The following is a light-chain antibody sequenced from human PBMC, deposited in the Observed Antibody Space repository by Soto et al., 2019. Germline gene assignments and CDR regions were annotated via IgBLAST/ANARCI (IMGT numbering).Light chain of an antibody. J-gene: IGLJ2*01. V-gene: IGLV2-8*01. Sequence: QSALTQPPSASGSPGQSVNISCTGTSSDVGGYNYVSWYQQHPGKAPKVMIYEVSKRPSGVPDRFSGSKSGNTASLTVSGLQAEDEADYYCSSYAGSNLVFGGGTKVTVL. CDR2: EVS. CDR1: SSDVGGYNY. CDR3: SSYAGSNLV.